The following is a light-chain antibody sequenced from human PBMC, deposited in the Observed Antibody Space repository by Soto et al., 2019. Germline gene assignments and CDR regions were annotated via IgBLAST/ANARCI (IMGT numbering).Light chain of an antibody. CDR3: AAWNDSLNAYV. V-gene: IGLV1-44*01. J-gene: IGLJ1*01. CDR2: SNN. CDR1: SSNIGSNT. Sequence: QSVLTQPPSASGTPGQRVTISCSGSSSNIGSNTVNCYQQLPGPAPKLLIYSNNQWPSGVPDRFSGSKSGTSASLAISGLQSEDEADYYCAAWNDSLNAYVFGTGTKVTVL.